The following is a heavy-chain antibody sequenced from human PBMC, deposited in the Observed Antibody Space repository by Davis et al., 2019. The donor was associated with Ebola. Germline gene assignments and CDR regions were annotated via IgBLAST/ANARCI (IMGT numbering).Heavy chain of an antibody. V-gene: IGHV3-73*01. J-gene: IGHJ3*02. CDR1: GLTFSGYG. CDR2: IRSKANSYAT. CDR3: ASLLLHAFDI. Sequence: GESLKISCAASGLTFSGYGMHWVRQASGKGLEWVGRIRSKANSYATAYAASVKGRFTISRDDSKNTAYLQMNSLKTEDTAVYYCASLLLHAFDIWGQGTMVTVSS. D-gene: IGHD3-22*01.